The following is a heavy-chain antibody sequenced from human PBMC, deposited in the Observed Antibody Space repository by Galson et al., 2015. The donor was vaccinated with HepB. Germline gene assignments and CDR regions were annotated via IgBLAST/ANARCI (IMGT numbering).Heavy chain of an antibody. Sequence: ETLSLTCTVSGGSISSSSYYWGWIRQPPGKGLEWIGSIYYSGSPYYNPSLKSRVTISVDTSKSQFSLKLSSVTAADTAVYYCAREGYRQELNNWFDPWGQGTLVTVSS. V-gene: IGHV4-39*01. CDR1: GGSISSSSYY. CDR3: AREGYRQELNNWFDP. CDR2: IYYSGSP. J-gene: IGHJ5*02. D-gene: IGHD1-7*01.